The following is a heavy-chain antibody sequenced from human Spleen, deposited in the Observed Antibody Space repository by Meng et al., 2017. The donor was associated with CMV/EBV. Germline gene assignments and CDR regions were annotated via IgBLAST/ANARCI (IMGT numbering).Heavy chain of an antibody. J-gene: IGHJ6*02. CDR3: ARPSRSRYYYDSSGYYGMDV. D-gene: IGHD3-22*01. V-gene: IGHV1-69*05. CDR1: GGTFSSYA. Sequence: SVKVSCKASGGTFSSYAISWVRQAPGQGLEWMGGIIPIFGTANYAQKFQGRVTITTDESTSTAYMELSSLRSEDTAVYYCARPSRSRYYYDSSGYYGMDVWGQGTTVTVSS. CDR2: IIPIFGTA.